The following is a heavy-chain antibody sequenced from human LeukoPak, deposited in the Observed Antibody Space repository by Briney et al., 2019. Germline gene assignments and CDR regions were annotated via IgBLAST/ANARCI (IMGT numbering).Heavy chain of an antibody. CDR1: GYSFTSYW. V-gene: IGHV5-51*01. CDR2: IYPGDPDT. CDR3: ATNTMFRGIHAFDI. J-gene: IGHJ3*02. D-gene: IGHD3-10*01. Sequence: GESQKISCKGSGYSFTSYWIGWVRQMPGKGLEWMGIIYPGDPDTRYSPSFQGQVTISADKSISTAYLQWSSLKASDSAMYYCATNTMFRGIHAFDIWGQGTMVTVSS.